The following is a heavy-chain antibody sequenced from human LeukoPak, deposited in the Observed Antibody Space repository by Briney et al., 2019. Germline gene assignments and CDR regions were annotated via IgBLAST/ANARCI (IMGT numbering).Heavy chain of an antibody. CDR3: ARSRVLDY. Sequence: GGSLRLSCAASGFSFSSNYLSWVRQAPGKGLEWVSVIYVGGSTYYADSVKGRFTISRDYSKNTLYLQMTNLRAEDTAVYYCARSRVLDYWGQGTLVTVSS. CDR2: IYVGGST. V-gene: IGHV3-53*01. CDR1: GFSFSSNY. J-gene: IGHJ4*02. D-gene: IGHD5-24*01.